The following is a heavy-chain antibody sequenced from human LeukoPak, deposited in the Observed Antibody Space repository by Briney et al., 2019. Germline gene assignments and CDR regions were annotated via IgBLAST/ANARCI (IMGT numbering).Heavy chain of an antibody. CDR1: GFTFSWYA. CDR2: IGGTGGST. V-gene: IGHV3-23*01. Sequence: GGSLRLSCTASGFTFSWYAMTWVRQAPGKGLEWVSTIGGTGGSTYYADSVKGRFTISRDNAKNSLYLQMNSLRDEDTAVYYCARDRESCSGGSCYFDYWGQGTLVTVSS. J-gene: IGHJ4*02. D-gene: IGHD2-15*01. CDR3: ARDRESCSGGSCYFDY.